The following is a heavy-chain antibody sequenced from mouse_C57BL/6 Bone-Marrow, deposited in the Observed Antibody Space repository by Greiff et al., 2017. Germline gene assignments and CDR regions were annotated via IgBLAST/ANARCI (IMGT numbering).Heavy chain of an antibody. Sequence: DVQLVESGGGLVQPGGSLSLSCAASGFTFTDYYMSWVRQPPGKALEWLGFIRNKANGYTTEYSASVKGRFTISRDNSQSILYLQMNALRAEDSATYYCARYYYYGSSYWYFDVWGTGTTVTVSS. V-gene: IGHV7-3*01. J-gene: IGHJ1*03. D-gene: IGHD1-1*01. CDR1: GFTFTDYY. CDR2: IRNKANGYTT. CDR3: ARYYYYGSSYWYFDV.